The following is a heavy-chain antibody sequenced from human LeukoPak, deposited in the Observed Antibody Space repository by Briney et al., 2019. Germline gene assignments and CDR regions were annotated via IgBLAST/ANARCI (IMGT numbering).Heavy chain of an antibody. CDR2: LHPSGST. Sequence: PSETLSLTCAVYDGSFSGYYCNWVRQPAGKGLEWIGELHPSGSTSYNTSLRSRLTISVDTSKNQCSLKLTSVTAADTAMYFCVRGVDSAKLGYWGQGALVTVSS. CDR1: DGSFSGYY. D-gene: IGHD3-22*01. V-gene: IGHV4-34*01. CDR3: VRGVDSAKLGY. J-gene: IGHJ4*02.